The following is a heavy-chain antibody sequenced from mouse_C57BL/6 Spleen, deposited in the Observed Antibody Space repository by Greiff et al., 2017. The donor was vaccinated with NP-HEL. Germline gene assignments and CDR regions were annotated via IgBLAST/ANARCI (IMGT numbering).Heavy chain of an antibody. V-gene: IGHV1-54*01. CDR2: INPGSGGT. J-gene: IGHJ3*01. D-gene: IGHD1-1*01. Sequence: QVQLQQSGAELVRPGISVKVSCKASGYAFTNYLIEWVKQRPGQGLEWIGVINPGSGGTNYNEKFKGKATLTADKSSSTAYMQLSSLTSEDSAVYFCARSFYYGSSTGFAYWGQGTLVTVSA. CDR1: GYAFTNYL. CDR3: ARSFYYGSSTGFAY.